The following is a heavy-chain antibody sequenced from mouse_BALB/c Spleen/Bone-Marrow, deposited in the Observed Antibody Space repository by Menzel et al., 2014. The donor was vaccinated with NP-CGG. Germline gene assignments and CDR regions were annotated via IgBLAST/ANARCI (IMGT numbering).Heavy chain of an antibody. CDR1: DYSFTDYY. V-gene: IGHV1S34*01. J-gene: IGHJ4*01. CDR3: ARSEGIYYYGSSYAMDY. Sequence: LVKTGASVKISCKASDYSFTDYYIHWVKQTHGKSLEWIGYISCYNGATNYNQKFEGKATFTVDTSSSAAYMQFSSLTSEDSAVYYCARSEGIYYYGSSYAMDYWGQGTSVTVSS. CDR2: ISCYNGAT. D-gene: IGHD1-1*01.